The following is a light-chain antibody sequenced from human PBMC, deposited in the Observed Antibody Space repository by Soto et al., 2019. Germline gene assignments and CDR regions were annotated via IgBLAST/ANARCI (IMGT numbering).Light chain of an antibody. Sequence: QSALTQPPSASGSPGQSVTISCTGTSSDVGGYDYVSWYQQRPGKAPKLMLYDVNKRPSGVPDRFSGSKSGNTASLTVSGLQAEDEADYYCSAYGGSNNFGVFGTGTKVTVL. J-gene: IGLJ1*01. CDR2: DVN. V-gene: IGLV2-8*01. CDR3: SAYGGSNNFGV. CDR1: SSDVGGYDY.